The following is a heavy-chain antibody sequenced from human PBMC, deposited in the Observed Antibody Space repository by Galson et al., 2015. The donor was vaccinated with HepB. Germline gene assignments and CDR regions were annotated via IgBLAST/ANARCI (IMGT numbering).Heavy chain of an antibody. D-gene: IGHD3-22*01. CDR1: GFTFSDYY. Sequence: SLRLSCAASGFTFSDYYMSWIRQAPGKGLEWVSYISSSSSYTNYADSVKGRFTISRDNAKNSLYLQMNSLRAEDTAVYYCARDRDYYDSSGYYYGDYWGQGTLVTVSS. J-gene: IGHJ4*02. V-gene: IGHV3-11*06. CDR2: ISSSSSYT. CDR3: ARDRDYYDSSGYYYGDY.